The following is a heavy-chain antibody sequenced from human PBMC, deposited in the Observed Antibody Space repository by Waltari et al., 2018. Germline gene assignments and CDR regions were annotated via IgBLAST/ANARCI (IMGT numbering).Heavy chain of an antibody. CDR3: ARDRGGSSWFWSPFDP. V-gene: IGHV1-3*01. J-gene: IGHJ5*02. CDR2: INAGNGNT. CDR1: GYTFTSYA. D-gene: IGHD6-13*01. Sequence: QVQLVQSGAEVKKPGASVKVSCKASGYTFTSYAMHWVRQAPGQRLEWMGWINAGNGNTKYSQKFQGRVTITRDTSASTAYMELSSLRSEDTAVYYCARDRGGSSWFWSPFDPWGQGTLVTVSS.